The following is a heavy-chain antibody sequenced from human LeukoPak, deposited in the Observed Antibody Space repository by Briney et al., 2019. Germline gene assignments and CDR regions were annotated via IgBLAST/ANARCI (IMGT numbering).Heavy chain of an antibody. Sequence: GASVKVSCKASGGTFSSYAISWVRQAPGQGLEWMGGIIPIFGTANYAQKFQGRVTITADESTSTAYMELSSLRSEDTAVYYCARGSVGPMVRGAPSPGRFDPWGQGTLVTVSS. D-gene: IGHD3-10*01. CDR2: IIPIFGTA. V-gene: IGHV1-69*13. CDR3: ARGSVGPMVRGAPSPGRFDP. J-gene: IGHJ5*02. CDR1: GGTFSSYA.